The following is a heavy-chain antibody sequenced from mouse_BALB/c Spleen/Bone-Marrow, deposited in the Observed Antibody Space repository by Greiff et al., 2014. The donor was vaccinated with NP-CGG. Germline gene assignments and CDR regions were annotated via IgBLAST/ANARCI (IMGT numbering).Heavy chain of an antibody. D-gene: IGHD2-3*01. CDR2: INSNGGST. V-gene: IGHV5-6-3*01. J-gene: IGHJ4*01. CDR1: DLPFGTMA. Sequence: EVQLQESGGGLVQPGGSLNFSGAPSDLPFGTMALFGVRRIPNKRWGLVEPINSNGGSTYYPDSVKGRFTISRDNAKNTLYLQMSSLKSEDTAMYYCARERDGYFRDAMDYWGQGTPVTVSS. CDR3: ARERDGYFRDAMDY.